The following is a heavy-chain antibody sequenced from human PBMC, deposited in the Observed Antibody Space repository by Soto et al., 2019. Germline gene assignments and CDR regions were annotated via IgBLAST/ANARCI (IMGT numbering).Heavy chain of an antibody. CDR2: IYYSGNT. J-gene: IGHJ6*02. CDR1: GGSIRSGGYY. CDR3: ARDRLMATAGTARHYFGLDV. Sequence: TLSLTCTVSGGSIRSGGYYWIWVRHNPRRGLEWIGNIYYSGNTYYNPSLKSRLTISVDTSKNQFSLNLSSVTAADTAVYYCARDRLMATAGTARHYFGLDVWGQGTTVTVSS. V-gene: IGHV4-31*03. D-gene: IGHD5-18*01.